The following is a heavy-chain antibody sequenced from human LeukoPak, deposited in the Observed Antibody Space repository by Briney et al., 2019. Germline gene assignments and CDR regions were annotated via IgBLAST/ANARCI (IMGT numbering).Heavy chain of an antibody. V-gene: IGHV1-2*02. D-gene: IGHD2-2*01. Sequence: ASVKVSCKASGYTFTGYYMHWVRQAPGQGLEWMGWINPNSGGTNYAQKFQGRVTMTRDTSISTAYMELSGLRSDDTAVYYCARDGEDIVVVPAEGWFDPWGQGTLVTVSS. CDR2: INPNSGGT. CDR3: ARDGEDIVVVPAEGWFDP. J-gene: IGHJ5*02. CDR1: GYTFTGYY.